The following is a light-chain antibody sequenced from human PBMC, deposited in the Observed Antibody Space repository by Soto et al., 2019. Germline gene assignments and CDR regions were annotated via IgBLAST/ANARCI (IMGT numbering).Light chain of an antibody. J-gene: IGKJ3*01. CDR1: QSVSSNY. CDR2: GAS. Sequence: IVLTQSPGTLSLSPGERATLSCRASQSVSSNYVAWFHQKPGQAPRLLIYGASSRATAIPDRISASGSGTDFTLTISRLEPEDFAVYYCQQYGRSPFTFGPGTKVDIK. V-gene: IGKV3-20*01. CDR3: QQYGRSPFT.